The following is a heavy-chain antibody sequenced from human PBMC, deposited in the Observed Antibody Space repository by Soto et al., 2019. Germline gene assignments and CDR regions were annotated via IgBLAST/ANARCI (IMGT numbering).Heavy chain of an antibody. J-gene: IGHJ4*02. CDR2: INPNSGGT. CDR3: ARGYDILTGYSPLDY. D-gene: IGHD3-9*01. CDR1: GFTLTGNY. Sequence: ASVKVSCKASGFTLTGNYMHWVRQAPGQGLEWMGWINPNSGGTNYAQKFQGWVTMTRDTSISTAYMELSRLRSDDTAVYYCARGYDILTGYSPLDYWGQGTLVTVSS. V-gene: IGHV1-2*04.